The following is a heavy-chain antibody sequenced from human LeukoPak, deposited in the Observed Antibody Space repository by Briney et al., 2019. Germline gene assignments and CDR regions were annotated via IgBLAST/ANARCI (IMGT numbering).Heavy chain of an antibody. J-gene: IGHJ6*02. CDR1: RFSFSTYE. CDR3: ARRNYYYGMDV. V-gene: IGHV3-48*03. CDR2: ISSSASTI. Sequence: QPGGSLRLSCAASRFSFSTYEMNWVRQAPGKGLELVSYISSSASTIYYADSVKGRFTISRDSAKNSLYLQMNSLRAEDTAVYYCARRNYYYGMDVWGQGTTVTVSS.